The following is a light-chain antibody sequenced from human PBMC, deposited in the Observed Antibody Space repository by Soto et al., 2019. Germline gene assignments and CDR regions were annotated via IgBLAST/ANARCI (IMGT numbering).Light chain of an antibody. CDR3: CSYAGSYMGV. V-gene: IGLV2-11*01. J-gene: IGLJ1*01. CDR2: DVS. Sequence: QSALTQPRSVSGSPGQSVTISCTGTSSDVGGYNYVSWYQQHPGKAPKLMIYDVSKRPSGVPDRFSGSKSGNTASLTISGLQAEDEADYYCCSYAGSYMGVFXTGTKVTVL. CDR1: SSDVGGYNY.